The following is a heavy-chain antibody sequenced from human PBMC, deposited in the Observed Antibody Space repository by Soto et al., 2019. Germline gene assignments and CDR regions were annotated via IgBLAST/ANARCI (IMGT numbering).Heavy chain of an antibody. CDR2: ISYDGSNK. CDR3: AREPTPRRGIAAAKEPYYYYYGMDV. CDR1: GFTFSSYA. Sequence: LRLSCAASGFTFSSYAMHWVRQAPGKGLEWVAVISYDGSNKYYADSVKGRFTISRDNSKNTLYLQMNSLRAEDTAVYYCAREPTPRRGIAAAKEPYYYYYGMDVWGQGTTVTVSS. J-gene: IGHJ6*02. V-gene: IGHV3-30-3*01. D-gene: IGHD6-13*01.